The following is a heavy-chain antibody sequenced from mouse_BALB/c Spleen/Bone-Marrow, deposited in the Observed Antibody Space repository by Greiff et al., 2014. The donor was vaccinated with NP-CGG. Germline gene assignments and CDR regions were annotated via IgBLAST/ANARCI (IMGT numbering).Heavy chain of an antibody. CDR3: ARGSPY. V-gene: IGHV1S81*02. Sequence: VQLQQSGAELVKPGASVKLSCKTSGYTFTNYYIYWVKQRPGQGLEWIGEINPGNGGTNFNERFKSKATLTVDKSSTTAYILLTSLTSEDSAVYYCARGSPYWGQGTLVPVCA. D-gene: IGHD6-2*01. J-gene: IGHJ3*01. CDR2: INPGNGGT. CDR1: GYTFTNYY.